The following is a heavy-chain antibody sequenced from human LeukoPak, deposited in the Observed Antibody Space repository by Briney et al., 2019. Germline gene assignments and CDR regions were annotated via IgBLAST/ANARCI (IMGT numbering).Heavy chain of an antibody. J-gene: IGHJ4*02. CDR1: GFTFSSYA. V-gene: IGHV3-30-3*01. CDR3: ARVQWELLYPDY. D-gene: IGHD1-26*01. Sequence: PGRSLRLSCAASGFTFSSYAMHWVRQAPGNGLEWVALISYDESYRYYADSVKGRFTISRDNSKNTLYLQMNSLRAEDTAVYYCARVQWELLYPDYWGQGTLVTVSS. CDR2: ISYDESYR.